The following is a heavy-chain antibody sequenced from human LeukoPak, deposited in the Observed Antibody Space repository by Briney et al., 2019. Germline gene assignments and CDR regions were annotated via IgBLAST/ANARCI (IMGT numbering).Heavy chain of an antibody. CDR3: ARAGPGSGWYLDY. D-gene: IGHD6-19*01. V-gene: IGHV1-18*01. CDR1: GYAFTSVG. J-gene: IGHJ4*02. Sequence: ASAKDSCKASGYAFTSVGITWVRRAPGQGLEWMGWISRYSGNTRYAQKFQGRVAMTTDTSTTTAYMELSGLRFNDTAVYYCARAGPGSGWYLDYWGQGTLVTVSS. CDR2: ISRYSGNT.